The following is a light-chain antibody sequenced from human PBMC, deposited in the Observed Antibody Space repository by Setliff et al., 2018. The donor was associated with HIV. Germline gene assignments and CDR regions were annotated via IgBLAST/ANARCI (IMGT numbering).Light chain of an antibody. Sequence: EIVLTQSPGTLSLSPGERATLSCRASQSVSSSYLAWYQQKPGQAPRLLFYGTSNRATGIPDRFSGSGSGTDFTLTISRLEPEDFAVYYCQQYGTFGGGTKMDIK. J-gene: IGKJ4*01. CDR2: GTS. CDR1: QSVSSSY. V-gene: IGKV3-20*01. CDR3: QQYGT.